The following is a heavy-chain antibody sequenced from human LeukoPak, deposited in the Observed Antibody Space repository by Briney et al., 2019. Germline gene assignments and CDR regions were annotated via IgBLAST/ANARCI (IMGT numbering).Heavy chain of an antibody. D-gene: IGHD3-16*01. CDR3: ARQGADYFYYYIDV. V-gene: IGHV4-39*01. CDR2: IYYSGST. CDR1: GGSISSNSFY. Sequence: SETLSLTCSVSGGSISSNSFYWGWIRQPPGKGLEWSRSIYYSGSTFYNSSLASRVSLSVDMSKNQLSLKLTSMTAADTAVYYCARQGADYFYYYIDVWGEGTAVAVSS. J-gene: IGHJ6*03.